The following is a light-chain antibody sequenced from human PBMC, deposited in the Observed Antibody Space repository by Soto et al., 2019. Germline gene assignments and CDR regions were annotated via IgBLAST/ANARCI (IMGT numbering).Light chain of an antibody. V-gene: IGKV1-5*01. CDR3: QQYDSYSYA. CDR1: QSINSW. Sequence: DLQMTQSPSTLSASIGDRVTVTCRASQSINSWLAWYQQKPGKAPMLLIYEASNLASGAPSRFSGSGSGTKFTLVISRLQPGDFANYYCQQYDSYSYAFGQCNKLEI. CDR2: EAS. J-gene: IGKJ2*01.